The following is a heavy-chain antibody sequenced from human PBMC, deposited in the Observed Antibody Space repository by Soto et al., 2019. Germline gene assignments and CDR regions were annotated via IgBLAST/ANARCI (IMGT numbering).Heavy chain of an antibody. V-gene: IGHV3-21*01. CDR1: GFTFSSYS. J-gene: IGHJ4*02. Sequence: PGGSLRLSCAASGFTFSSYSMNWVRQAPGKGLEWVSSISSSSSYIYYADSVKGRFTISRDNAKNSLYLQMNSLRAEDTAVYYCARESLARSGWSRHFDYWGQGTLVTVSS. CDR3: ARESLARSGWSRHFDY. D-gene: IGHD6-19*01. CDR2: ISSSSSYI.